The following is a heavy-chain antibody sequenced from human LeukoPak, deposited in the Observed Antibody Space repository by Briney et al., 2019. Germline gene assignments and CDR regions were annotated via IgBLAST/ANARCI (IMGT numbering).Heavy chain of an antibody. CDR3: ARGSSTSSSG. D-gene: IGHD2-2*01. V-gene: IGHV3-74*01. J-gene: IGHJ4*02. Sequence: GGSLRLSCAASGFTFSSYWMHWVRQTPGKGLVWVSRINSDGSSTSYADSVKGRFTISRDNARNRLFLQMNSLRAEDTAVYYCARGSSTSSSGWGQGTLVTVSS. CDR1: GFTFSSYW. CDR2: INSDGSST.